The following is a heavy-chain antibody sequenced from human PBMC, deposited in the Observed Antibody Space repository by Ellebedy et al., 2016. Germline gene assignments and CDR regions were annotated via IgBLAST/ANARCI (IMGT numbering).Heavy chain of an antibody. Sequence: GGSLRLSCEASGFTSDDSAMHWVRQAPGMGLEWVSGISWNGGSIAYADSVKGRFTISRDNAKNSLYLQMNSLRSEDTALYYCATRRAMVNDEFEGFDYWGQGTLVTVSS. J-gene: IGHJ4*02. CDR3: ATRRAMVNDEFEGFDY. D-gene: IGHD5-18*01. CDR1: GFTSDDSA. V-gene: IGHV3-9*02. CDR2: ISWNGGSI.